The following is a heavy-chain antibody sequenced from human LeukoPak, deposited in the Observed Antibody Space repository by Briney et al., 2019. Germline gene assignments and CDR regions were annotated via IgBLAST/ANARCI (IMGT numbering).Heavy chain of an antibody. CDR1: GGSFSSYY. D-gene: IGHD3-10*01. CDR2: INHSGST. Sequence: SETLSLTCAVYGGSFSSYYWNWIRQPPGKGLEWIGEINHSGSTNYNPSLKSRVTISVDTSKNQFSLKLSSVTAADTAVYYCARAKKSPYYYGSGSYYPAAFDIWGQGTMVTVSS. J-gene: IGHJ3*02. V-gene: IGHV4-34*01. CDR3: ARAKKSPYYYGSGSYYPAAFDI.